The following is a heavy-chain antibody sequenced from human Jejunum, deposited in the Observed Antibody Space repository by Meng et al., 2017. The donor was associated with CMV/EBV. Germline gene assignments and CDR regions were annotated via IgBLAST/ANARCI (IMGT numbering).Heavy chain of an antibody. CDR2: INHGGIT. J-gene: IGHJ1*01. V-gene: IGHV4-34*01. CDR1: GGSLTCQY. Sequence: VHGGSLTCQYWAWIRQSPGKGLEWIGEINHGGITDYNPSLKSRVTISIDTSKNEFSLQLSSVSGADSAVYYCARGGKRVVAMGYYQHWGQGTLVTVSS. D-gene: IGHD5-12*01. CDR3: ARGGKRVVAMGYYQH.